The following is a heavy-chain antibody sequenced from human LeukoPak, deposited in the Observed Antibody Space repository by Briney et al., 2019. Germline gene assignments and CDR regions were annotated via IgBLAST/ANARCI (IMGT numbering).Heavy chain of an antibody. CDR3: ARGGSGYYWYFDL. CDR1: GGSISNYY. Sequence: PSETLSLTCSVSGGSISNYYWSWIRQSPGKGPEWIGYIYNSGSTNYNPSLKSRVTISLDTSKKQFSLKLTSVTAADTAVYYCARGGSGYYWYFDLWGRGTLVTVSS. CDR2: IYNSGST. J-gene: IGHJ2*01. D-gene: IGHD6-19*01. V-gene: IGHV4-59*01.